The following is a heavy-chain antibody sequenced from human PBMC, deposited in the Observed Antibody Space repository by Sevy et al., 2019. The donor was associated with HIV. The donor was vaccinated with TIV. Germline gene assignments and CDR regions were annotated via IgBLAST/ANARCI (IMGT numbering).Heavy chain of an antibody. CDR2: IRYSGST. CDR3: AGPLLTYNSSWSYYDY. V-gene: IGHV4-39*01. J-gene: IGHJ4*02. CDR1: GASISSSGYY. Sequence: SETLSLTCTVSGASISSSGYYWGWIRQPPGKGLEWIASIRYSGSTFYNPSLKSRVTISADTSNNQFSLKLNSVTAADTAIYYCAGPLLTYNSSWSYYDYRGQGTVVTVSS. D-gene: IGHD6-13*01.